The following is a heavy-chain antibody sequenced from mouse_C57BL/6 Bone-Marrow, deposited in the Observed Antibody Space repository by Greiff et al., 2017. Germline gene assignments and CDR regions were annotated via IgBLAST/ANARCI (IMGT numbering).Heavy chain of an antibody. Sequence: QVQLQQPGAELVKPGASVKLSCKASGYTFTSYWMHWVKQRPGQGLEWIGMIHPNSGSTNYNEKFKSKATLTVDKSSSTAYMQLSSLTSVDSAVYYGAPYYYGSSPFYFDYWGQGTTLTVAS. J-gene: IGHJ2*01. D-gene: IGHD1-1*01. V-gene: IGHV1-64*01. CDR3: APYYYGSSPFYFDY. CDR2: IHPNSGST. CDR1: GYTFTSYW.